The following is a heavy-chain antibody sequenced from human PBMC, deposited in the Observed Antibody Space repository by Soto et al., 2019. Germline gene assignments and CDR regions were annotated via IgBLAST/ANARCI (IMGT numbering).Heavy chain of an antibody. Sequence: GGSLRLCCAGSGFTFSSCAMGWVRQAPGKGLEWVSDVIDSGGSTYYADSVKGPITISRDNSNRTLYLQMNCLRAEDTALYHCAKGRSYYYYYGVDVWGQGTTVTVSS. CDR1: GFTFSSCA. CDR2: VIDSGGST. V-gene: IGHV3-23*01. J-gene: IGHJ6*02. CDR3: AKGRSYYYYYGVDV.